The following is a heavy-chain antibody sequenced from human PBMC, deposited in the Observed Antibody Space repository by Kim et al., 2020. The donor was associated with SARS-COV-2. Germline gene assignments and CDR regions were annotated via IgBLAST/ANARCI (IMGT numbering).Heavy chain of an antibody. V-gene: IGHV3-23*01. D-gene: IGHD3-9*01. CDR3: AKDAATKLRYFDWLPSEYNWFDP. Sequence: GGSLRLSCAASGFTFSSYAMSWVRQAPGKGLEWVSAISGSGGSTYYADSVKGRFTISRDNSKNTLYLQMNSLRAEDTAVYYCAKDAATKLRYFDWLPSEYNWFDPWGQGTLVTVSS. CDR2: ISGSGGST. J-gene: IGHJ5*02. CDR1: GFTFSSYA.